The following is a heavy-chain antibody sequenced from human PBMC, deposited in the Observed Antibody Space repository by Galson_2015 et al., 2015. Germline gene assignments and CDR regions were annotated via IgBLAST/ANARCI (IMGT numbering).Heavy chain of an antibody. V-gene: IGHV2-70*11. Sequence: PALVKPTQTLTLTCTFSGFSLSTSGMCVSWIRQPPGKALEWLARIGWDDDKYYRTSLKTKLTISKDTSKNQVVLTMTIMDPVDTATYYCARRYCSSTSCYLDYWGQGTLVTVSS. J-gene: IGHJ4*02. CDR1: GFSLSTSGMC. D-gene: IGHD2-2*01. CDR2: IGWDDDK. CDR3: ARRYCSSTSCYLDY.